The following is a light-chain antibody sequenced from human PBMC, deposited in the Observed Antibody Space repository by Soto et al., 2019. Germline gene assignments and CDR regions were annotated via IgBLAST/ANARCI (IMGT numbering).Light chain of an antibody. CDR2: DVS. CDR3: SSFTSSNTVV. CDR1: SSDVGGYNY. Sequence: QSVLTQPASVSGSPGQSITISCTGTSSDVGGYNYVSWYQQHPGKAPKLMIYDVSSRPSGVSNRFSGSKSGNTASLTISGLQAEDEADFYCSSFTSSNTVVFGGGTKVTVL. V-gene: IGLV2-14*03. J-gene: IGLJ2*01.